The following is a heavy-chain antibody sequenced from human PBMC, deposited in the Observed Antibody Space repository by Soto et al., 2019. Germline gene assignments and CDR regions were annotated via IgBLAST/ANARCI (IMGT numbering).Heavy chain of an antibody. CDR3: ARERCSGGSCYSYYYYYMDV. V-gene: IGHV4-31*03. CDR2: IYYSGST. Sequence: TSETLSLTCTVSGGSISSGGYYLSWIRQHPGKGLEWIGYIYYSGSTYYNPSLKSRVTISVDTSKNQFSLKLSSVTAADTAVYYCARERCSGGSCYSYYYYYMDVWGKGTTVTVSS. J-gene: IGHJ6*03. D-gene: IGHD2-15*01. CDR1: GGSISSGGYY.